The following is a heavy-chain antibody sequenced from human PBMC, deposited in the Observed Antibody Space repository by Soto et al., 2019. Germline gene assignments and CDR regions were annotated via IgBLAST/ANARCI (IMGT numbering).Heavy chain of an antibody. D-gene: IGHD3-10*01. V-gene: IGHV1-18*04. J-gene: IGHJ4*02. CDR1: GYRFTTYQ. CDR2: ISAYNGNT. CDR3: ARDLDGSGSYYTDY. Sequence: ASVKVSCKASGYRFTTYQMHWVRQAPGQGLEWMGWISAYNGNTKYAQNLQGRVTMTTDASTSTAYMEMRSLRSDDTAVYYCARDLDGSGSYYTDYWGPGTLVTVSS.